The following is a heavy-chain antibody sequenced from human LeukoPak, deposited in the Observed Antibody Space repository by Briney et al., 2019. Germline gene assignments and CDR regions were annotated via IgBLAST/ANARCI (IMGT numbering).Heavy chain of an antibody. V-gene: IGHV3-11*04. CDR2: ISSSGSTI. CDR3: ARLRGATTMVLNY. D-gene: IGHD5-18*01. CDR1: GFTFSDYY. Sequence: GGSLRLSCAASGFTFSDYYMSWIRQAPEKGLEWVSYISSSGSTIYYADSVKGRFTISRDNAKNSLYLQMNSLRAEDTAVYYCARLRGATTMVLNYWGQGTLVTVSS. J-gene: IGHJ4*02.